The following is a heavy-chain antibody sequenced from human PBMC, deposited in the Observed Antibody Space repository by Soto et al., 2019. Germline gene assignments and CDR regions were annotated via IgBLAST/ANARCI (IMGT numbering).Heavy chain of an antibody. D-gene: IGHD3-3*01. CDR3: ARDLGVVSLGPPGY. Sequence: PSETLRLSCAASGFTFSSYWMHWVRQAPGKGLVWVSRINSDGSSTSYADSVKGRFTISRDNAKNTLYLQMNSLRAEDTAVYYCARDLGVVSLGPPGYWGQGTLVTVSS. CDR2: INSDGSST. J-gene: IGHJ4*02. CDR1: GFTFSSYW. V-gene: IGHV3-74*01.